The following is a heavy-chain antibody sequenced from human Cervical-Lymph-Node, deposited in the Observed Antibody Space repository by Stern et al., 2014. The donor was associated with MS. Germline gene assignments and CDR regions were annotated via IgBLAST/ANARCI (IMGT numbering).Heavy chain of an antibody. Sequence: QVQLQESGPGLVKPSQTLSLTCTVSGGSVGSGSYDWSWIRQPAGQGLEWIGRIYNTGRTYYNPPLQSRVSISIDTPKNQFSLKLTSVTAADTAVYYCARDKEDTNMAFRYFDNWGQGTLVTVSS. CDR1: GGSVGSGSYD. V-gene: IGHV4-61*02. CDR3: ARDKEDTNMAFRYFDN. D-gene: IGHD5-18*01. J-gene: IGHJ4*02. CDR2: IYNTGRT.